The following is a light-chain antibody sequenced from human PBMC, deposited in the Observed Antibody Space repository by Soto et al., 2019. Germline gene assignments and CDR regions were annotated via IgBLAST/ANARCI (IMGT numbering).Light chain of an antibody. CDR1: STDVGGYNY. CDR2: DVS. J-gene: IGLJ1*01. CDR3: CSYAGRDTLYV. V-gene: IGLV2-11*01. Sequence: QSVLTQPRSVSGPPGQSVTISCTGTSTDVGGYNYVSWYQQHPGKVPKLMLYDVSKRPSGVPDRFSGSKSGNTASLTIFGLQVEDEADYYCCSYAGRDTLYVFGSGTKVTVL.